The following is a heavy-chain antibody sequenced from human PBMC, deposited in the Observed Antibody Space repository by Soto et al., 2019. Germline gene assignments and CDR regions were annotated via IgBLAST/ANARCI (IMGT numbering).Heavy chain of an antibody. CDR2: INGDGTTT. CDR3: VRDRGYPDSFEI. V-gene: IGHV3-74*01. D-gene: IGHD6-13*01. CDR1: GFTFSPFY. J-gene: IGHJ3*02. Sequence: EVQLVESGGGLVQPGESLRLSCAASGFTFSPFYMHWVRQAPGKGLEWVSHINGDGTTTVYADSVKGRFTISRDNAKSTLYLQMSSLRTEDTAVYYCVRDRGYPDSFEIWGQGTMVTVSS.